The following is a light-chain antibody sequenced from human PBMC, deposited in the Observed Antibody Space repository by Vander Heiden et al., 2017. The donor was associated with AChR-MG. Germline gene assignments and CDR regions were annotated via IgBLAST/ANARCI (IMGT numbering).Light chain of an antibody. CDR1: QGISNW. J-gene: IGKJ4*01. V-gene: IGKV1-12*01. Sequence: IQMTQSPSTVSASVGARVPITCLASQGISNWLAWYQQKPERAPKLLIYGASTLQSGVPSRFSGSRSGTNFTLAISSLQPEDFATYYCLQADDFPLTFGGGTKVEIK. CDR2: GAS. CDR3: LQADDFPLT.